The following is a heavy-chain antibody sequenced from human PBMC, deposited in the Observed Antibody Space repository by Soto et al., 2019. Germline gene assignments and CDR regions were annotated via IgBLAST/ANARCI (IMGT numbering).Heavy chain of an antibody. CDR1: GFTFINYA. CDR3: ARKVLGSTSRPDWWYFDL. D-gene: IGHD2-2*01. Sequence: EVQLLESGGGLVQPGGSLRLSCVGSGFTFINYAMNWVRQTPGKGLEWVSTISGGGDKTFDADTVKGRFTISRDNSKHAVNLQMNRLRADDTAVYYCARKVLGSTSRPDWWYFDLWGRGTLVTVSS. J-gene: IGHJ2*01. V-gene: IGHV3-23*01. CDR2: ISGGGDKT.